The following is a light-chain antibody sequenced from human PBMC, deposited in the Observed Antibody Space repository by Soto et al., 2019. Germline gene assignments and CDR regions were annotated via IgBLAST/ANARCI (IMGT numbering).Light chain of an antibody. CDR3: AAWDDSLNGPVV. CDR2: SNN. J-gene: IGLJ2*01. V-gene: IGLV1-44*01. Sequence: QSVLTQPPSASGTPGQRVTISCSGSSSNIGSNTVNWYQQLPGTAPKLLIYSNNQRPSGVPDRFSGSKSGTSASLAISGLQDEDEADYYCAAWDDSLNGPVVFGGGTKLTVL. CDR1: SSNIGSNT.